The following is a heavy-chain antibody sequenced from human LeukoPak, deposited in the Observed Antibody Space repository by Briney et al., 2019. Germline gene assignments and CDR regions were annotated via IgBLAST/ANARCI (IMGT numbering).Heavy chain of an antibody. CDR2: ISSGASTI. D-gene: IGHD4-17*01. J-gene: IGHJ4*02. V-gene: IGHV3-48*03. CDR1: AFTFSSYE. CDR3: ARETPVATTVTIAPSLDY. Sequence: GGSLTLTCAASAFTFSSYELNWVRQAPGKGLEWVSYISSGASTISYADSVKGPFTMSRSTAKNYLYLQMNSPGAEATAVYSCARETPVATTVTIAPSLDYWGQGTLVTVSS.